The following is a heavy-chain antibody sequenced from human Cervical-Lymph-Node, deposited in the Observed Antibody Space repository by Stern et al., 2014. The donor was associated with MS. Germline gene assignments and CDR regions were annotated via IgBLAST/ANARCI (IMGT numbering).Heavy chain of an antibody. J-gene: IGHJ4*02. CDR2: IYYSGST. D-gene: IGHD5-18*01. V-gene: IGHV4-59*01. CDR3: ARDRRDTATPAFDY. Sequence: QVQLQESGPGLVKPSETLSLTCTVSGGSISSYYWSWIRQPPGKGLEWIGYIYYSGSTNYNPSPTSRVPISVDTSKNQFSLKLSSVTGADTAVYYCARDRRDTATPAFDYWGQGTLVTVSS. CDR1: GGSISSYY.